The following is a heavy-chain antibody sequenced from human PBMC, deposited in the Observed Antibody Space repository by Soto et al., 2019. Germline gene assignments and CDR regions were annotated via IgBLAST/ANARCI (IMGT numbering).Heavy chain of an antibody. CDR3: ARLLHIAAAGTGAFDI. CDR2: IYYSGST. V-gene: IGHV4-59*08. D-gene: IGHD6-13*01. J-gene: IGHJ3*02. CDR1: GGSISSYY. Sequence: SETLSLTCTVSGGSISSYYWSWIRQPPGKGLEWIGYIYYSGSTTYNPSLKSRVTISVDTSKNQFSLKLSSVTAADTAVYYCARLLHIAAAGTGAFDIWGQGTMVTVSS.